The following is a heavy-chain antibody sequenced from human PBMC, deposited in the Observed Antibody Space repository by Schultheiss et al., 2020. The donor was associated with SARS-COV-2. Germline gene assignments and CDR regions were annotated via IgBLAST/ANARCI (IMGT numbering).Heavy chain of an antibody. D-gene: IGHD2-2*01. Sequence: SETLSLTCAVSGGSISSGGYSWSWIRQPPGKGLEWIGYIYHSGSTYYNPSLKSRVTMSVDTSKNQFSLKLSSVTAADTAVYYCASDERVVPAAPWFDPWGQGTLVTVSS. CDR1: GGSISSGGYS. CDR3: ASDERVVPAAPWFDP. CDR2: IYHSGST. V-gene: IGHV4-30-2*01. J-gene: IGHJ5*02.